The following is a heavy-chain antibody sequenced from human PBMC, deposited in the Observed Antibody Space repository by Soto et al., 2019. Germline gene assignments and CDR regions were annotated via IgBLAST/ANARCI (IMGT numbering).Heavy chain of an antibody. D-gene: IGHD6-13*01. CDR1: GGSFSGYY. J-gene: IGHJ5*02. Sequence: PSETLSLTCAVYGGSFSGYYWSWIRQPPGKGLEWIGEINHSGSTNYNPSLKSRVTISVDTSKNQFSLKLSSVTAADTAVYYCARGRGGIAAAAGNWFDPWGQGTLVT. CDR2: INHSGST. V-gene: IGHV4-34*01. CDR3: ARGRGGIAAAAGNWFDP.